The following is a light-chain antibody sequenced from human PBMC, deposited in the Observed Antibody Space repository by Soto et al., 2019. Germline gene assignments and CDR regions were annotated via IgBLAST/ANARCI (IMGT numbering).Light chain of an antibody. V-gene: IGKV1-5*03. J-gene: IGKJ1*01. CDR3: QHYNSYSEA. CDR1: QTTSSW. Sequence: DIQMTQSPSTVSGSVGDRVTITCRASQTTSSWLAWYQQKPGKAPKLLIYQESTLKSGVPSRFSGSGSGTEITLTLSSLQPDDFATYYCQHYNSYSEAFGQGTKVDIK. CDR2: QES.